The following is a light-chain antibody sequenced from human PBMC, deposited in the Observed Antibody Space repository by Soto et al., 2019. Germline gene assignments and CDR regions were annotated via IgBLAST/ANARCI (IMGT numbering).Light chain of an antibody. V-gene: IGKV4-1*01. Sequence: DIVMTQSPDSLAVSLVERGTISCRSRQSVLYNSNNKNNLAWYQQKPGQPPKLLIYWASTRETGVTDRFSGGVSRTDFTLTISGVQAGEVVGDTCQHYYTSDRTFDQGTKVEIK. CDR3: QHYYTSDRT. CDR2: WAS. J-gene: IGKJ1*01. CDR1: QSVLYNSNNKNN.